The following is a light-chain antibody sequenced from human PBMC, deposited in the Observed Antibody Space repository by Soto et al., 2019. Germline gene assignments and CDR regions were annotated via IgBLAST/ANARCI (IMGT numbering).Light chain of an antibody. V-gene: IGLV2-11*01. Sequence: QSALTQPRSVSGSPGQSVTISCTGTSSDFGDFNSVSWYQHHPGKAPKVMIYDVIKRPSGVPDRFSGSKSGNTASLTISGLQAEDEADYYCCSYAGSDVVLGGGTKVTVL. J-gene: IGLJ2*01. CDR3: CSYAGSDVV. CDR2: DVI. CDR1: SSDFGDFNS.